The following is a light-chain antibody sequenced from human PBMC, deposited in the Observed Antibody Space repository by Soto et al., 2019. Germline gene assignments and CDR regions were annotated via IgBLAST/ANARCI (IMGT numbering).Light chain of an antibody. CDR2: DVS. CDR1: ITDVRSSNY. Sequence: QPVLTQPASVSGSPGQSITISCTGTITDVRSSNYVSWYKQPPSKAPKLMIYDVSNRPSGVSNRFSGSKSGNTASLTISGLQAEDEADYYCSSYTTTSTWVFGGGTKLTVL. V-gene: IGLV2-14*01. CDR3: SSYTTTSTWV. J-gene: IGLJ2*01.